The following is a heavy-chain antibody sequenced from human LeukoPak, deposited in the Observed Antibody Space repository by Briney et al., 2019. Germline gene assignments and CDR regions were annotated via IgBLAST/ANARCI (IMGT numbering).Heavy chain of an antibody. V-gene: IGHV4-59*01. CDR3: ARGIVVVPAASAWFDP. D-gene: IGHD2-2*01. CDR1: VGSISSYY. CDR2: IYYNGST. Sequence: SETLSLTCTVSVGSISSYYGSWIRQPPGKGLAGGGYIYYNGSTNYNPSLKSRVNIPVDTSKNQSSLKLSSVTAADTAVYYCARGIVVVPAASAWFDPWGQGTLVTVSS. J-gene: IGHJ5*02.